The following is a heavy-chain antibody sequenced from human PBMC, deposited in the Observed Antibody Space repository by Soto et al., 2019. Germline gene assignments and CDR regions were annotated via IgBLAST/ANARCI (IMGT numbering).Heavy chain of an antibody. CDR1: GGSISNYY. CDR2: IYNSGTT. CDR3: AREWITVTTFGTIDY. Sequence: SETLSLTCTVSGGSISNYYCSWIRQTPGKGLEYIGFIYNSGTTNYHPSLKSRVTISIDTSKSQFYLKLTSVTAADAAIYYCAREWITVTTFGTIDYWGQGTLVTVSS. D-gene: IGHD4-17*01. V-gene: IGHV4-59*13. J-gene: IGHJ4*02.